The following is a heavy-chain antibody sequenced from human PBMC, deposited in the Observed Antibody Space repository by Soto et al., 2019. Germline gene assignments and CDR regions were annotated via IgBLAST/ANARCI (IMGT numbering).Heavy chain of an antibody. D-gene: IGHD4-17*01. CDR2: IIPIFGTA. CDR3: ARYQTTVTISGAFDI. Sequence: QVQLVQSGAEVKKPGSSVKVSCKASGGTFSSYAISWVRQAPGQGLEWMGGIIPIFGTANYAQKLQGRVTITADKSTSKAYMQMRSLKSEDTAVYYCARYQTTVTISGAFDIWGQGTIVTVSS. CDR1: GGTFSSYA. J-gene: IGHJ3*02. V-gene: IGHV1-69*06.